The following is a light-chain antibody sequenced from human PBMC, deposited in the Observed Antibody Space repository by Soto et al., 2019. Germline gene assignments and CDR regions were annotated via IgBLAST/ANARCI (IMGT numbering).Light chain of an antibody. CDR2: ANN. J-gene: IGLJ1*01. CDR1: SGDACADGY. CDR3: TPYTSSITYV. Sequence: SVLSQLAAESGSPGQSINISYTGTSGDACADGYVTWYEQVLDKVPKFMIYANNNQPTRISHPFSGSTSGNDASLTISGLQADDEADYYCTPYTSSITYVFGSRSKVT. V-gene: IGLV2-14*01.